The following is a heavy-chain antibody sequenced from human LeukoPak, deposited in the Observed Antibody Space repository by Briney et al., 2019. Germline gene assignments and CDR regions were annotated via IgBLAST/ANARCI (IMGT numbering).Heavy chain of an antibody. CDR3: ARGPRYYYDSSGYYYGH. J-gene: IGHJ4*02. CDR2: IKQDGSEK. D-gene: IGHD3-22*01. CDR1: GFTFSSYW. V-gene: IGHV3-7*01. Sequence: GGSLRLSCAASGFTFSSYWMSWVRQAPGKGLEWVANIKQDGSEKYYVDSVKGRFTISRDNAKNSLYLQMNSLRAEDTAVYYCARGPRYYYDSSGYYYGHWGQGTLVTVSS.